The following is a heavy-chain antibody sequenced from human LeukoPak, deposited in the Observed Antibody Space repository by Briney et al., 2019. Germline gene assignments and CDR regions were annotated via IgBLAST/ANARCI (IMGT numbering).Heavy chain of an antibody. CDR1: GFTFSSYA. J-gene: IGHJ4*02. D-gene: IGHD3-3*01. CDR3: AKGGHSGYYTYFDY. Sequence: TGGSLRLSCAASGFTFSSYAMTWVRQAPGKGLEWVSVISGSGGSTYYADSVKGRFTISRDSSKNTLYLQMNSLRAEDTAVYYCAKGGHSGYYTYFDYWGQGTLVTVSS. V-gene: IGHV3-23*01. CDR2: ISGSGGST.